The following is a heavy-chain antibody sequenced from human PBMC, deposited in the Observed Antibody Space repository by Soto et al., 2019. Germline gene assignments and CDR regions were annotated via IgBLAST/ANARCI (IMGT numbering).Heavy chain of an antibody. Sequence: SETLSLTCTVSGGSISSGGYYWSWIRQHPGKGLEWIGYIYYSGSTYYNPSLKSRVTISVDTSKNQFSLKLSSVTAADTAVYYCARDQRGSSSSWYEDYYYYYGMDVWGQGTTVTSP. D-gene: IGHD6-13*01. CDR3: ARDQRGSSSSWYEDYYYYYGMDV. CDR1: GGSISSGGYY. J-gene: IGHJ6*02. CDR2: IYYSGST. V-gene: IGHV4-31*03.